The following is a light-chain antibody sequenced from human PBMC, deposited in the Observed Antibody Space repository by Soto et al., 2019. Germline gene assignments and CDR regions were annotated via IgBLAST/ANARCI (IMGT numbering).Light chain of an antibody. J-gene: IGKJ5*01. CDR1: QSVSSNY. Sequence: EIVLTQSPGTLSLSPGERATLSCRVSQSVSSNYLAWYQQKLGQAPRLLIYGASRRATGVPDRFSGSGSGTDFTLTISGLEPEDFAMYYCQQYDSSPFTFGQGTRLDTK. CDR2: GAS. CDR3: QQYDSSPFT. V-gene: IGKV3-20*01.